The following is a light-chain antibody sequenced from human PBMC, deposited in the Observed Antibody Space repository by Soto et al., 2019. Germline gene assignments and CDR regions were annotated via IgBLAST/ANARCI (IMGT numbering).Light chain of an antibody. CDR3: QQSYTTPLT. CDR1: QSISSW. CDR2: DAS. J-gene: IGKJ4*01. Sequence: DIRMTQSPSTLSASVGDRVTITCRASQSISSWLAWYQQKPGKAPKLLIYDASSLESGVPSRFSGSGSGTEFTLTISSLQPDDFATYYCQQSYTTPLTFGGGTKVDIK. V-gene: IGKV1-5*01.